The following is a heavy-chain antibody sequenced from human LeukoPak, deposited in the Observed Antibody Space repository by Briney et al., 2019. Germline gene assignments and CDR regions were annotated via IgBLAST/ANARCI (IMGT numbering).Heavy chain of an antibody. J-gene: IGHJ4*02. Sequence: ASVKVSCKASGGTFSSYAISWVRQAPGQGLEWMGGIIPIFGTANYAQKFQGRVTITVDESTSTAYMELSSLRSEDTAVCYCSSGAYYYDSSGYDFDYWGQGTLVTVSS. CDR3: SSGAYYYDSSGYDFDY. V-gene: IGHV1-69*13. D-gene: IGHD3-22*01. CDR1: GGTFSSYA. CDR2: IIPIFGTA.